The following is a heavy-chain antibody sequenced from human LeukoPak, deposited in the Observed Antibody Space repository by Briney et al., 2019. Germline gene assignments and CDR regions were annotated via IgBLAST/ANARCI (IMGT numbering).Heavy chain of an antibody. V-gene: IGHV3-66*01. CDR3: AKDGVIRGLTADY. J-gene: IGHJ4*02. CDR1: GFTVSSNY. CDR2: IYSGGST. Sequence: PGGSLRLSCAASGFTVSSNYMSWVRQAPGKGLEGVSVIYSGGSTYYADSVKGRFTISRHNSKNTLYLQMNSLRAEDTAVYYCAKDGVIRGLTADYWGQGTLVTVSS. D-gene: IGHD3-10*01.